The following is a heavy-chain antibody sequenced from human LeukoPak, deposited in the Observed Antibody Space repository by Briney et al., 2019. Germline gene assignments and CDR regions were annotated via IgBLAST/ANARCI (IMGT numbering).Heavy chain of an antibody. V-gene: IGHV3-23*01. Sequence: PGGSLRLSCAASGFTFSSYCMSWVRQAPGKGLEWVSAISGDGGGTYYADSVKGRFTISRDNAKNTLYLQMNSLRAEDTAVYYCAKWEGDIVVRTAIPEKWFDPWGQGTLVTVSS. CDR1: GFTFSSYC. CDR2: ISGDGGGT. D-gene: IGHD2-21*02. CDR3: AKWEGDIVVRTAIPEKWFDP. J-gene: IGHJ5*02.